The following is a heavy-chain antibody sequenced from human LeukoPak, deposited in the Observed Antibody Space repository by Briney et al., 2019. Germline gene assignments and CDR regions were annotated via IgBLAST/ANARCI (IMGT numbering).Heavy chain of an antibody. J-gene: IGHJ6*04. CDR1: GYSFTSYW. CDR2: IDPSDSYT. D-gene: IGHD2-2*01. Sequence: GESLKISCKGSGYSFTSYWISWVRQMPGKGLEWMGRIDPSDSYTNYSPSFQGHVTISADKSISTAYLQWSSLKASDTAMYYCARHGLPDLRYYYGMDVWGKGTTVTVSS. CDR3: ARHGLPDLRYYYGMDV. V-gene: IGHV5-10-1*01.